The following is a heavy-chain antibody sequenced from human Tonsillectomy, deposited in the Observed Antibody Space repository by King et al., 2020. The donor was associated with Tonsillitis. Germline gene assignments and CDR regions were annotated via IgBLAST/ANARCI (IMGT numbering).Heavy chain of an antibody. CDR3: AGAFGVAAAGDYYYYGMDV. V-gene: IGHV3-13*01. Sequence: VQLVESGGGLVQPGGSLRLSCAASGFTFSSYDMHWVRQATGKGLEWVSAIGTAGDTYYPGSVKGRFTISRENAKHSLYLQMNSLRAGDTAVYYCAGAFGVAAAGDYYYYGMDVWGQGTTVTVSS. J-gene: IGHJ6*02. CDR2: IGTAGDT. D-gene: IGHD6-13*01. CDR1: GFTFSSYD.